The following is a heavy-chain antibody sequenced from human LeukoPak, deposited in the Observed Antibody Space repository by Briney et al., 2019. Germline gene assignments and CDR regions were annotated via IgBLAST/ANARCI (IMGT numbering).Heavy chain of an antibody. CDR2: IYYSGTT. CDR1: GGSISNPRFY. D-gene: IGHD3-9*01. Sequence: SETLSLTCTVSGGSISNPRFYWGWVRQPPGKGLEWIGSIYYSGTTFYNPSLESRVSISRDTSKNEFSLKVTSVTAADTALYYCATDYDILTAQYYWGQGTLVTVSS. V-gene: IGHV4-39*01. CDR3: ATDYDILTAQYY. J-gene: IGHJ4*02.